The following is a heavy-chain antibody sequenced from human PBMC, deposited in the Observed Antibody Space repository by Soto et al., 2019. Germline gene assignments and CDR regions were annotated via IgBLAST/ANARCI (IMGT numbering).Heavy chain of an antibody. D-gene: IGHD3-3*01. Sequence: SETLSLTCAVYGGSFSGYYWSWIRQPPGKGLEWIGEINHSGSTNYNPSLKSRVTISVDTSKNQFSLKLSSVTAADTAVYYCARGGHYDFWSGYYGNWFDPWGQGTLVTVSS. J-gene: IGHJ5*02. V-gene: IGHV4-34*01. CDR1: GGSFSGYY. CDR3: ARGGHYDFWSGYYGNWFDP. CDR2: INHSGST.